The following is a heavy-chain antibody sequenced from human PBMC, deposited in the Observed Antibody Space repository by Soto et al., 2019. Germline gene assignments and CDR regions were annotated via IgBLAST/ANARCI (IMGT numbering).Heavy chain of an antibody. CDR2: ISGGGDTT. CDR3: ATRYGSGSYYKFSN. V-gene: IGHV3-23*01. Sequence: GGSLRLSCAAAGFTFSSYAMSWVRQAPGKGLEWLSAISGGGDTTYYAESVKGRFTISRDNSKKTLFLQMNSLRAEDTAVYYCATRYGSGSYYKFSNWGQGTLVTVSS. CDR1: GFTFSSYA. J-gene: IGHJ4*02. D-gene: IGHD3-10*01.